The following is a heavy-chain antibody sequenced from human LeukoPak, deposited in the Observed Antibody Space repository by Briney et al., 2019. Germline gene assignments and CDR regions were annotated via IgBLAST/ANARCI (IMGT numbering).Heavy chain of an antibody. J-gene: IGHJ5*02. CDR1: GFTFSDYS. CDR2: ISSRSTYA. V-gene: IGHV3-21*01. Sequence: PGGSLRLSCAASGFTFSDYSMNWVRQAPGQGLEWASSISSRSTYAYYADSVRGRFTISRDSAKNSLFLQMDSLRVEDTAVYYCTRAHIQDYTIVGLVDHWGQGTLVTVSS. CDR3: TRAHIQDYTIVGLVDH. D-gene: IGHD1-26*01.